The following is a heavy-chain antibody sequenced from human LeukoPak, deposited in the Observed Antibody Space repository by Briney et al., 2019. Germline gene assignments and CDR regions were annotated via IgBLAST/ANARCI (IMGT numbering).Heavy chain of an antibody. CDR2: ISDNGASI. D-gene: IGHD1-20*01. V-gene: IGHV3-11*04. J-gene: IGHJ6*02. CDR1: GFTFSDFY. Sequence: GGSLRLSCAASGFTFSDFYMSWLRQAPGKGPEWVSYISDNGASIYYAESVKGRFTISRDNAKKSLYLQMNSLRAEDTAVYYCAKDNRNDVRHYYYGMDVWGQRTTVTVSS. CDR3: AKDNRNDVRHYYYGMDV.